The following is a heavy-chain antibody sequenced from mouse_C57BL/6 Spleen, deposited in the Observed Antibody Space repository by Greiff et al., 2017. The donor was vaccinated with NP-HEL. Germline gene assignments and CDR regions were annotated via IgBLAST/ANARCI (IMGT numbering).Heavy chain of an antibody. V-gene: IGHV1-55*01. CDR2: IYPGSGST. Sequence: VQLQQPGAELVKPGASVKMSCKASGYTFTSYWITWVKQRPGQGLEWIGDIYPGSGSTNYNEKFKSKATLTVDTSSSTAYMQLSSLTSEDSAVYYYARCDGYPYYFDYWGQGTTLTVSS. CDR3: ARCDGYPYYFDY. J-gene: IGHJ2*01. CDR1: GYTFTSYW. D-gene: IGHD2-3*01.